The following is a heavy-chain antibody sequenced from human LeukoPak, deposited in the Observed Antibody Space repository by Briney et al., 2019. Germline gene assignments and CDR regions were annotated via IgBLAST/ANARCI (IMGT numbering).Heavy chain of an antibody. V-gene: IGHV4-59*08. D-gene: IGHD3-22*01. CDR2: IYYSGST. Sequence: SETLSLTCTVSGGSISSYYWSWIRQPPGKGLEWIGYIYYSGSTNYNPSLESRVTISVDTSKNQFSLKLSSVTAADTAVYYCARGGGNYYDSSGYYSVFQHWGQGTLVTVSS. J-gene: IGHJ1*01. CDR1: GGSISSYY. CDR3: ARGGGNYYDSSGYYSVFQH.